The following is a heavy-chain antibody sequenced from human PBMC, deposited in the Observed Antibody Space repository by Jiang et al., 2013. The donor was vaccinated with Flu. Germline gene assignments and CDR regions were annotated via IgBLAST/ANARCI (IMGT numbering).Heavy chain of an antibody. CDR2: INPNSGNT. Sequence: GAEVKKPGASVKVSCKASGYTFTSYDINWVRQATGQGLEWVGWINPNSGNTGFADKFQGRITMTRNNSITTVYLELSSLTSEDTAVYYCARSGGYSSPSRNETFDIWGPGTLVTVSS. J-gene: IGHJ3*02. CDR3: ARSGGYSSPSRNETFDI. V-gene: IGHV1-8*01. D-gene: IGHD5-18*01. CDR1: GYTFTSYD.